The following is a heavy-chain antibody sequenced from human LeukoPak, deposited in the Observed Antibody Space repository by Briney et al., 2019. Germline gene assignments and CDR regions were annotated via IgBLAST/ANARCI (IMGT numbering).Heavy chain of an antibody. CDR3: ARDDCSGGSCYSH. Sequence: SETLSLTCTVSGGSISSGSYYWSWLRQPAGTGLEWVGRIYTSGSTNYNPSLKSRVTISVDTSKNQFSLKLSSVTAADTAVYYCARDDCSGGSCYSHWGQGTLVTVSS. D-gene: IGHD2-15*01. J-gene: IGHJ4*02. V-gene: IGHV4-61*02. CDR1: GGSISSGSYY. CDR2: IYTSGST.